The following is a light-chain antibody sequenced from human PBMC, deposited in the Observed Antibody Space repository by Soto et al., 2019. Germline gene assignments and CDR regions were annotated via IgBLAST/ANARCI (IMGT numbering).Light chain of an antibody. CDR2: EVN. J-gene: IGLJ1*01. CDR3: SSYRDTSKLV. CDR1: SSDVGGYDY. Sequence: QSALTQPASVSASPGQSITISCSGSSSDVGGYDYVSWYQQHPGKAPILVIYEVNNRPSGVSDRFSGSKSANTASLTISGVQTDDEADYYCSSYRDTSKLVFGPGNKLTVL. V-gene: IGLV2-14*01.